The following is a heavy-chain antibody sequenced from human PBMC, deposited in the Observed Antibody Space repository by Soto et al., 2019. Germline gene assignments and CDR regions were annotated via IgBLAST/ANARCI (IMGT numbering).Heavy chain of an antibody. CDR1: GFPFSSYG. J-gene: IGHJ5*02. D-gene: IGHD2-15*01. V-gene: IGHV3-30*18. CDR2: ISYDGSNK. Sequence: GGSLRLSCAAAGFPFSSYGMHWVRPAPGKGLEWVAVISYDGSNKYYADSVKGRFTISRDNSKNTLYLQMNSLRAEDTAVYYCAKDQGILFAPNWFDPWGQGTLVTVSS. CDR3: AKDQGILFAPNWFDP.